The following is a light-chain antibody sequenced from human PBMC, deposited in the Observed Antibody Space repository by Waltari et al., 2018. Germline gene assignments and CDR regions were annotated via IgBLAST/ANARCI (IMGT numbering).Light chain of an antibody. J-gene: IGLJ1*01. Sequence: QSALTQPASVSGSPGQSLTLSCTGTSSDVGGYNYVSWYQHHPGKAPKLMIYDVSKRPSGVSNRFSGSKSGNTASLTISGLQAEDEADYYCSSYTSSSTYVFGTGTKVTVL. V-gene: IGLV2-14*03. CDR1: SSDVGGYNY. CDR2: DVS. CDR3: SSYTSSSTYV.